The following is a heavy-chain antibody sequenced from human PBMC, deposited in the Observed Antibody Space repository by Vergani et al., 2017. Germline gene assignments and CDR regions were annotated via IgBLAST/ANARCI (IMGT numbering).Heavy chain of an antibody. Sequence: EVHLLESGGGLVQSGGSLRSSCAASGFTFSNSAVSWVRQAPGRGLAWVSCISGLGLSTYYADSVKGRFSISRDNSKNTVFLQMHSLRAEDTAIYYCVKEKIDLGSYFFDSWGHGILVTVSS. CDR3: VKEKIDLGSYFFDS. CDR1: GFTFSNSA. CDR2: ISGLGLST. V-gene: IGHV3-23*01. D-gene: IGHD2/OR15-2a*01. J-gene: IGHJ4*01.